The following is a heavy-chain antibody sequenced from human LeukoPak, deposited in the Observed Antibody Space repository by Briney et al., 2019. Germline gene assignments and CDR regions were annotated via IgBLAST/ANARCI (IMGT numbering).Heavy chain of an antibody. CDR1: GGSISSSSYY. Sequence: PSETLSLTCTVSGGSISSSSYYWGWIRQPPGKGLEWIGSIYYSGSTYYNPSLKSRVTISVDTSKNQFSLKLSSVTAADTAVYYCARGYSSGWFYYYMDVWAKGTTVTASS. CDR3: ARGYSSGWFYYYMDV. D-gene: IGHD6-19*01. J-gene: IGHJ6*03. V-gene: IGHV4-39*07. CDR2: IYYSGST.